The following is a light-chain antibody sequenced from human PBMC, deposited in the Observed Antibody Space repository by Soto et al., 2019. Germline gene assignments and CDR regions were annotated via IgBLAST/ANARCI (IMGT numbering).Light chain of an antibody. CDR1: SGHSTYI. CDR2: LEGSGSY. CDR3: ETWHSNTHMV. V-gene: IGLV4-60*03. Sequence: QPVLTQSSSASASLGSSVKLSCTLSSGHSTYIIAWHQQQPGKAPRYLMNLEGSGSYNKGSGVPDRFSGSSSGADRYLTISNVHSEDEADYYFETWHSNTHMVFGGGTKLTVL. J-gene: IGLJ3*02.